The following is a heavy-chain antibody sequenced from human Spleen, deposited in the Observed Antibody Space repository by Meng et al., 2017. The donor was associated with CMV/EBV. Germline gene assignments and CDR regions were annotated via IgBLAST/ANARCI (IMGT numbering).Heavy chain of an antibody. CDR1: GGSISSSSYY. Sequence: GSLRLSCTVSGGSISSSSYYWGWIRQPPGKGLVWLGSIYYSGRTYYNPSLKSRVTILVDTSKNQFSLKLSTVAAADTAVYYCARGRGIRVYAFDIWGQGTMVTVSS. J-gene: IGHJ3*02. V-gene: IGHV4-39*07. CDR3: ARGRGIRVYAFDI. D-gene: IGHD5/OR15-5a*01. CDR2: IYYSGRT.